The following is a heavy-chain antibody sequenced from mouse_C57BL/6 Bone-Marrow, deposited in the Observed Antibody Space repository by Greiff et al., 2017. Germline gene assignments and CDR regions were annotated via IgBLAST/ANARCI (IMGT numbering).Heavy chain of an antibody. V-gene: IGHV1-82*01. Sequence: VMLVESGPELVKPGASVKISCKASGYAFSSSWMNWVKQRPGKGLEWIGRIYPGDGDTNYTGKFKGKATLTADKSSSTAYMQLSSLTSEYSAVYLRARSADYDDYYGGYFDVWGTGTTATVSS. CDR1: GYAFSSSW. J-gene: IGHJ1*03. D-gene: IGHD2-3*01. CDR2: IYPGDGDT. CDR3: ARSADYDDYYGGYFDV.